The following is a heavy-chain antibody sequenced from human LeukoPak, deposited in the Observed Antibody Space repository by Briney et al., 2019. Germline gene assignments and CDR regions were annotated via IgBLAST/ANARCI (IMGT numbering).Heavy chain of an antibody. CDR3: AKDLGSGYYGLKFDY. D-gene: IGHD3-22*01. J-gene: IGHJ4*02. Sequence: GGSLRLSCAASGFSFSSYGMHWVRQAPGKGLEWVAVIWYDGSNKYYADSVKGRFTISRDNSKNTLYLQMNSLRAEDTAVYYCAKDLGSGYYGLKFDYWGQGTLVTASS. V-gene: IGHV3-33*06. CDR1: GFSFSSYG. CDR2: IWYDGSNK.